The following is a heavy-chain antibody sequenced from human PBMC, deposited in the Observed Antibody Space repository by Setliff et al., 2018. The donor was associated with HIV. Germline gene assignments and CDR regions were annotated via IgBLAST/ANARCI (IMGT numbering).Heavy chain of an antibody. Sequence: PGGSLRLSCAVSGFTFSSYTMHWVRQAPGKGLEWVAVFSSDGSTKFYADYVKGRFTISRDNSKNTLYLQMNSLRPDDTAVYYCAKEFEDLSGAYWGQGTLVTVSS. CDR3: AKEFEDLSGAY. J-gene: IGHJ4*02. CDR1: GFTFSSYT. D-gene: IGHD3-10*01. CDR2: FSSDGSTK. V-gene: IGHV3-30*04.